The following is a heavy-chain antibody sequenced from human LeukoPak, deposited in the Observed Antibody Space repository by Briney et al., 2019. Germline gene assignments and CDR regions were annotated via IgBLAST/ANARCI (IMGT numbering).Heavy chain of an antibody. CDR2: FDPEDGET. D-gene: IGHD5-12*01. CDR1: GYTLTELS. CDR3: ARDLDIVATKETDY. V-gene: IGHV1-24*01. Sequence: ASVKVSCKVSGYTLTELSMHWVRQAPGKGLEWMGGFDPEDGETIYAQKLQGRVTMTTDTSTSTAYMELRSLRSDDTAVYYCARDLDIVATKETDYWGQGTLVTVSS. J-gene: IGHJ4*02.